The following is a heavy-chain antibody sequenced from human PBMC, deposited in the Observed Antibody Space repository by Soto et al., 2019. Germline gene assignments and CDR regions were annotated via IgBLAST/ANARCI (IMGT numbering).Heavy chain of an antibody. V-gene: IGHV1-18*04. CDR1: GYTFTTYG. J-gene: IGHJ4*02. Sequence: QVQLVQSGSEVKKPGASVKVSCKASGYTFTTYGLSWVRQAPGQGLEWMGWISPNNGNTNYAQNLQGRVIMTTDTSTSAAYLELRSLRSDDTAVYFCARENCSGGSCYFDYWGQGTLVTVSS. CDR2: ISPNNGNT. CDR3: ARENCSGGSCYFDY. D-gene: IGHD2-15*01.